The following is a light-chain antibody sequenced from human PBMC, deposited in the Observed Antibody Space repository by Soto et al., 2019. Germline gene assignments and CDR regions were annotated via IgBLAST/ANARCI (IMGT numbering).Light chain of an antibody. CDR2: KAS. CDR3: QQYNDHWT. V-gene: IGKV1-5*03. Sequence: DIQITQSPSTLSASVGDRVTITCRASQSISSWLAWYQQKPGKAPKLLIYKASTLQSGVPSRFSGSGSGTEFTLAISSLQPDDSATYYCQQYNDHWTFAPGTKVDIK. CDR1: QSISSW. J-gene: IGKJ1*01.